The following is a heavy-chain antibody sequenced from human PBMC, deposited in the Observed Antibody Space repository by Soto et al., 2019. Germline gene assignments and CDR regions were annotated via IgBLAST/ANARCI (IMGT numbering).Heavy chain of an antibody. Sequence: QVQLVESGGGVVQPGRSLRLSCAASGFTFSSYAMHWVRQAPGKGLEWVAVISYDGSNKYYADSVKGRFTISRDNSKNTLYMQMNSLRAEDTAVYYCARGASFDYLGQGTLVTVSS. CDR1: GFTFSSYA. V-gene: IGHV3-30-3*01. J-gene: IGHJ4*02. CDR3: ARGASFDY. CDR2: ISYDGSNK. D-gene: IGHD2-15*01.